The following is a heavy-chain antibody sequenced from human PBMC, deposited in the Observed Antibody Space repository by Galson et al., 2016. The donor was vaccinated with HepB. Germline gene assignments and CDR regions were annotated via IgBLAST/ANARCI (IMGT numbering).Heavy chain of an antibody. J-gene: IGHJ2*01. CDR3: ARQFTSSGWPNWYFDL. CDR1: GFTVSSNY. V-gene: IGHV3-66*04. Sequence: SLRLSCAASGFTVSSNYMSWVRQAPGKGLEWLSVIYSGGNTYYAGTVKGRFTIPRDNSKNPLYLQMNSLRAEDTAVYYCARQFTSSGWPNWYFDLWGPGTLLTVSS. D-gene: IGHD6-19*01. CDR2: IYSGGNT.